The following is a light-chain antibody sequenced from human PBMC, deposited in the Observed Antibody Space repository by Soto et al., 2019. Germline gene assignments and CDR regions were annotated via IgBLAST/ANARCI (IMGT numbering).Light chain of an antibody. CDR2: EAS. CDR3: QQRSDWPWT. CDR1: QSVSSY. V-gene: IGKV3-11*01. Sequence: EIVLTQSPVTLSLSPGERATLSCRASQSVSSYLAWYQQKPGQAPRLLMYEASNRATGIPARFSGGGSGTDFTLTISSLEPEDFAVYYCQQRSDWPWTFGQGTKV. J-gene: IGKJ1*01.